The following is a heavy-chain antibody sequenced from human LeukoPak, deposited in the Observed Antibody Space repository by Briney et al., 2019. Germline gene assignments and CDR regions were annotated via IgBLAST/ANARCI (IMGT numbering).Heavy chain of an antibody. CDR1: GFTFSSYW. D-gene: IGHD3-16*01. CDR3: AKDDDWGRYKH. J-gene: IGHJ1*01. Sequence: GGSLRLSCAASGFTFSSYWMHWVRQAPGKGLVWVSRINSDGSSTSYADSVKGRFTISRDNAKNTLYLQMNSLRAEDTAVYYCAKDDDWGRYKHWGQGTLVTVSS. CDR2: INSDGSST. V-gene: IGHV3-74*01.